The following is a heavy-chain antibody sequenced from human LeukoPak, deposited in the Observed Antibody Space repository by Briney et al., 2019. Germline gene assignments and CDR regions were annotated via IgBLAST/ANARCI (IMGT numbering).Heavy chain of an antibody. D-gene: IGHD3-22*01. CDR1: GGSFSGYY. Sequence: SETLSLTCAVYGGSFSGYYWSWIRQPPGKGLEWIGEINHSGSTNYNPSLKSRVTISVDTSKNQFSLKLSSVTAADTAVYYCASSGYHRGYFDYWGQGTLVTVSS. J-gene: IGHJ4*02. V-gene: IGHV4-34*01. CDR3: ASSGYHRGYFDY. CDR2: INHSGST.